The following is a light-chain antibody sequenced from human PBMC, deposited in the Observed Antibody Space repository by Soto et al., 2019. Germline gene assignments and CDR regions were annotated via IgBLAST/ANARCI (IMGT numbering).Light chain of an antibody. Sequence: EIVLTQSPGTLSFSPGDRATLSCRASQSVNSRYLAWYHQKPGQAPRLLIFGASSKATGIPDKLSGSRSGTDFTLTISTLEPEDFSVYYCQQYGKSPLTFGGGTNVDIK. CDR3: QQYGKSPLT. V-gene: IGKV3-20*01. J-gene: IGKJ4*02. CDR1: QSVNSRY. CDR2: GAS.